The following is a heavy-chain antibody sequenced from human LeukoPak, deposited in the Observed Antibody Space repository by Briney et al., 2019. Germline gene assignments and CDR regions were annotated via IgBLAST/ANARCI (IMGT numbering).Heavy chain of an antibody. J-gene: IGHJ4*02. CDR2: IKQDGSEK. V-gene: IGHV3-7*01. D-gene: IGHD5-18*01. Sequence: GGSLRLSCTVSGFTFSSYWMNWVRQAPGKGLEWVASIKQDGSEKYYLDSVKGRFTISRDNSKNTVSLQMNSLRAEDTALYYCAKDIRRGYNFGYDQFAYWGQGILVTVSS. CDR1: GFTFSSYW. CDR3: AKDIRRGYNFGYDQFAY.